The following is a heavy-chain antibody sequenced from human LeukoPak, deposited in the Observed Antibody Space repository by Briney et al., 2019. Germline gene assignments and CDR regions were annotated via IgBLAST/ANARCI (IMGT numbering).Heavy chain of an antibody. Sequence: GGSLRLSCAASGFTFSNYGMNWVRQAPGKGLEWVSCISSSSYIYYADSVKGRFTISRDNAKNSLYLQMNSLRAEDTAVYYCARGPIAAAGLDGWGQGTLVTVSS. V-gene: IGHV3-21*01. D-gene: IGHD6-13*01. CDR2: ISSSSYI. CDR3: ARGPIAAAGLDG. J-gene: IGHJ4*02. CDR1: GFTFSNYG.